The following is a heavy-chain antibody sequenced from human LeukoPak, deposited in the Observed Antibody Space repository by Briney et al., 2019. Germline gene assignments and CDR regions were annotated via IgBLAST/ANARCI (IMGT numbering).Heavy chain of an antibody. CDR2: IYHSGST. CDR3: ARGDSSGYYYPPYFDY. CDR1: GGSISSGGYS. J-gene: IGHJ4*02. V-gene: IGHV4-30-2*01. Sequence: SETLSLTCAVSGGSISSGGYSWRWIRQPPGKGLEWIGYIYHSGSTYYNPSLKSRVTISVDRSKNQFSLKLSSVTAADTAVYYCARGDSSGYYYPPYFDYWGQGTLVTVSS. D-gene: IGHD3-22*01.